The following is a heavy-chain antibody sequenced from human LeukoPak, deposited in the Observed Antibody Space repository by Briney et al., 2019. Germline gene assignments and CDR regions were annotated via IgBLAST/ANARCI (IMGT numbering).Heavy chain of an antibody. V-gene: IGHV1-2*04. J-gene: IGHJ6*02. CDR3: ARDFGLRNGTYYYYYGMDV. Sequence: GASVKVSCKASGYTFTGYYMHWVRQAPGQGLEWMGWINPNSGGTNYAQKFQGWVTLTRDTSISTAYMELSRLRSDDTAVYYCARDFGLRNGTYYYYYGMDVWGQGTTVTVSS. CDR2: INPNSGGT. D-gene: IGHD3-10*01. CDR1: GYTFTGYY.